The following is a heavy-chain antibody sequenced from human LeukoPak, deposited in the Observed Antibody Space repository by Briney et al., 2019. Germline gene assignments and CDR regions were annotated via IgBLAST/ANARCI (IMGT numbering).Heavy chain of an antibody. J-gene: IGHJ6*02. V-gene: IGHV4-4*02. CDR1: GGSISSSNW. Sequence: SETLSLTCAVSGGSISSSNWWSWVRQPPGKGLEWIGEIYHSGSTNYNPSLKSRVTISVDKSKNQFSLKLTSVTAADTAVYYCYESGSYKSYYSVMDVWGQGTTVTVSS. CDR3: YESGSYKSYYSVMDV. D-gene: IGHD3-10*01. CDR2: IYHSGST.